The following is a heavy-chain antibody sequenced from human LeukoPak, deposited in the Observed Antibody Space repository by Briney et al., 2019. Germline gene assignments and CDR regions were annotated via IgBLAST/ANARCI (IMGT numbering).Heavy chain of an antibody. D-gene: IGHD3-9*01. CDR1: GGSISSYY. CDR2: IYYSGST. CDR3: VKDYISGILTGFDY. V-gene: IGHV4-59*01. J-gene: IGHJ4*02. Sequence: SETLSLTCTISGGSISSYYWSWVRQPPGKGLEWIGYIYYSGSTNYNPSLKSRVTISVDTSKNQFSLKLSSVTAADTAVYYCVKDYISGILTGFDYWGQGTLVTVSS.